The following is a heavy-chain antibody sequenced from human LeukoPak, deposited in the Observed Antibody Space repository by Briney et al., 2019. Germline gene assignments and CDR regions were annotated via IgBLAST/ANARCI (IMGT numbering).Heavy chain of an antibody. CDR1: GYTFTSYG. V-gene: IGHV1-18*01. D-gene: IGHD3-9*01. CDR2: ISAYNGNT. Sequence: ASVKVSCKAPGYTFTSYGISWVRQAPGQGLEWRGWISAYNGNTNYAQKLQGRVTMTTDTSTSTAYMELRSLRSDDTAVYYCAREYCDILTGYFSDDYWGQGTPVTVSS. J-gene: IGHJ4*02. CDR3: AREYCDILTGYFSDDY.